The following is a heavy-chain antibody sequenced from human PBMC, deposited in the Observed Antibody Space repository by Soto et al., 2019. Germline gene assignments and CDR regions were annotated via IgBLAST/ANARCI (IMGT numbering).Heavy chain of an antibody. D-gene: IGHD2-15*01. J-gene: IGHJ4*02. CDR2: ITPDNGDT. CDR1: GYTFASFG. V-gene: IGHV1-18*01. Sequence: QVQLLQSGAEVKKPGASVKVSCRASGYTFASFGISWVRRAPGQGLEWLGWITPDNGDTNYSQKVQGRLTMTTDTSTSTAYLEVRSLRSDDTAVYHCARLAPCSGGDTCYSRPLDYWGQGTLVTVSS. CDR3: ARLAPCSGGDTCYSRPLDY.